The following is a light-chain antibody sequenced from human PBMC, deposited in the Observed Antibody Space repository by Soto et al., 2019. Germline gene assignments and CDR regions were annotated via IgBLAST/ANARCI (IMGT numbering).Light chain of an antibody. CDR2: DAS. J-gene: IGKJ2*03. V-gene: IGKV1-5*01. CDR3: QQYKSYLVS. Sequence: DIHLTQSPSLLSASVGDSVTITCRASESLGTWLAWYQQKTGKAPKLLMSDASTLESGVPLRFSGSGSGTHFTLTISSLQPDDFATYYCQQYKSYLVSFGQGTKLEI. CDR1: ESLGTW.